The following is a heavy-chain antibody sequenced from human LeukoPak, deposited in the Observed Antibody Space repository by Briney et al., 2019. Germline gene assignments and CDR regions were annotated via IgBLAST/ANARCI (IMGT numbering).Heavy chain of an antibody. CDR2: IRYDGSNK. Sequence: GGSLRLSCAASGFTFSSYGMHWVRQAPGKGLEWVASIRYDGSNKYYADSVKGRFTISRDNSKNTLYLQMNSLRAEDTAVYYCAKDLQLGDIVVVPGFPMDVWGKGTTVTVSS. V-gene: IGHV3-30*02. CDR3: AKDLQLGDIVVVPGFPMDV. CDR1: GFTFSSYG. J-gene: IGHJ6*04. D-gene: IGHD2-2*01.